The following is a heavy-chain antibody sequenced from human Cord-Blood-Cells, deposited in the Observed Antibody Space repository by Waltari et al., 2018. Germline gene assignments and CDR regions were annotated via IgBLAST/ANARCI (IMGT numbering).Heavy chain of an antibody. CDR3: ARVGPLWFGELLYYFDY. V-gene: IGHV3-7*01. Sequence: EVQLVESGGGLVQPGGSLRLSCAASGFTFSSYWMSWVRQAPGKGLEWVANIKQDGMEKHYVDSVKGRLPISRDNAKNSLYLQMNSLSAEDTAVYYCARVGPLWFGELLYYFDYWGQGTLVTVSS. CDR2: IKQDGMEK. D-gene: IGHD3-10*01. J-gene: IGHJ4*02. CDR1: GFTFSSYW.